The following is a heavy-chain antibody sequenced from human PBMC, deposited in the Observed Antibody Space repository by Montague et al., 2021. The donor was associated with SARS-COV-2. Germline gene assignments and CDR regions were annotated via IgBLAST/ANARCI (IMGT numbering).Heavy chain of an antibody. V-gene: IGHV3-23*01. CDR1: GFTFSGHA. D-gene: IGHD2-2*01. J-gene: IGHJ4*02. Sequence: SLRLSCAASGFTFSGHAMSWVRQAPGKGLEWVSTITYDGGTTYYADSVKGRFTISRDNSKNTLYPQMNSLRVEDTAVYYCARDCRSSSCTNWGYWGQGTLVTVSS. CDR3: ARDCRSSSCTNWGY. CDR2: ITYDGGTT.